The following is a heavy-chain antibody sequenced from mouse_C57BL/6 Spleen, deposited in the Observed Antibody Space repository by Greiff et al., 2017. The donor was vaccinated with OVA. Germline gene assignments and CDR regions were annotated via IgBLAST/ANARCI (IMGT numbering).Heavy chain of an antibody. CDR3: ARYGYSLDY. Sequence: QVQLKQPGAELVMPGASVKLSCKASGYTFTSYWMHWVKQRPGQGLEWIGEIDPSDSYTNYNQKFKGKSTLTVDKSSSTAYMQLSSLTSEDSAVYYCARYGYSLDYWGQGTTLTVSS. J-gene: IGHJ2*01. CDR1: GYTFTSYW. CDR2: IDPSDSYT. D-gene: IGHD2-2*01. V-gene: IGHV1-69*01.